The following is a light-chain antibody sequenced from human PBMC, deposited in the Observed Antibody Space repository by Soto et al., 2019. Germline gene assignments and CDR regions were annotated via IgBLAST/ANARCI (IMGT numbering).Light chain of an antibody. V-gene: IGKV1-9*01. Sequence: DIQLTQSPSFLSASVGDRVTITCRASQGSSSLLAWYRQKPGKAPELLIHTASALYSGVPSRFSGSGSGTEFTLTISSLQPEDFATYYCQHRHSYPVTFGQGTRLEIK. CDR1: QGSSSL. J-gene: IGKJ5*01. CDR3: QHRHSYPVT. CDR2: TAS.